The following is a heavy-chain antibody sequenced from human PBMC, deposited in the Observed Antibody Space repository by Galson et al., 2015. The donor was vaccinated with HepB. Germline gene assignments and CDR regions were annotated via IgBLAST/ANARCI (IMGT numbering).Heavy chain of an antibody. CDR3: TRDIGPLSFGGYVSGDY. Sequence: SLRLSCAASGFTFGDYAMSWFRQAPGKGLEWVGFIRSKAYGGTTEYAASVKGRFTISRDDSKSIAYLQMNSLKTEDTAVYYCTRDIGPLSFGGYVSGDYWGQGTLVTVSS. D-gene: IGHD5-12*01. CDR1: GFTFGDYA. CDR2: IRSKAYGGTT. V-gene: IGHV3-49*03. J-gene: IGHJ4*02.